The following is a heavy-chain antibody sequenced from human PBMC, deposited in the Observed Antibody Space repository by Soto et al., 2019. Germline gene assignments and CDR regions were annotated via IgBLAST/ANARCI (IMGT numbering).Heavy chain of an antibody. CDR3: ATGGGWLQNSNLRGLYFDY. V-gene: IGHV4-59*01. Sequence: QVPLQESGPGLVKPWETLSLTCSVSGGSIRGSYCSWIRQPPEKGLEWIASISYTVSATHNPSLKSRVSVSVDTTENQCSLKLTSVTAADTATYYCATGGGWLQNSNLRGLYFDYWGQGALVTVSS. CDR2: ISYTVSA. J-gene: IGHJ4*02. D-gene: IGHD6-19*01. CDR1: GGSIRGSY.